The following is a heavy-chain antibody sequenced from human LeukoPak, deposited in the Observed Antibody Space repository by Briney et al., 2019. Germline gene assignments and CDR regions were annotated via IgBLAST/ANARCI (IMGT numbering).Heavy chain of an antibody. V-gene: IGHV1-8*01. Sequence: ASVKVSCKASGYTFTNYAINWVRQAPGQGLEWMGWMNPNSGNTGYAQKFQGRVTMTRNTSISTAYMELSSLRSEDTAVYYCARGGGITGTRFDPWGQGSLVTVSS. D-gene: IGHD1-20*01. CDR2: MNPNSGNT. CDR1: GYTFTNYA. J-gene: IGHJ5*02. CDR3: ARGGGITGTRFDP.